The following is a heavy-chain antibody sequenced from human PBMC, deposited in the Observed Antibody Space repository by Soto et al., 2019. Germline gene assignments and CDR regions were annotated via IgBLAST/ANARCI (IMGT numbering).Heavy chain of an antibody. D-gene: IGHD1-26*01. V-gene: IGHV3-23*01. Sequence: PGGSLRLSCAASGFTFSTFAMSWVRQAPGKGLEWVSVISESGGSTYYADSVKGRFTISRDNSKSALYLQMNSLRGDDTAIYYCAKAISEYYAPTDYWGQGTQVTGSS. CDR2: ISESGGST. J-gene: IGHJ4*02. CDR1: GFTFSTFA. CDR3: AKAISEYYAPTDY.